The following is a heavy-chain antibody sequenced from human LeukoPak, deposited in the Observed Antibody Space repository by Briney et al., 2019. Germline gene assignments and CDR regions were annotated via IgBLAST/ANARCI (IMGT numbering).Heavy chain of an antibody. CDR1: GFTFSSYW. D-gene: IGHD3-22*01. Sequence: GGSLRLPCAASGFTFSSYWMHWVRQAPGKGLVWVSRIKSDGNTNYADSVKGRFTISRDNAKNTVSLQMNSLRAEDTGVYYCARAPSESGGYYPEYFRHWGQGTLVTVSS. CDR2: IKSDGNT. V-gene: IGHV3-74*01. CDR3: ARAPSESGGYYPEYFRH. J-gene: IGHJ1*01.